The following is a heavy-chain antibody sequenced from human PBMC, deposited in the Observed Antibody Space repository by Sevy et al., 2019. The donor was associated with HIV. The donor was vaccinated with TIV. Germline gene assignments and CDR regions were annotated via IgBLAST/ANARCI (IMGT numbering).Heavy chain of an antibody. CDR1: GFTFSSYA. D-gene: IGHD6-19*01. Sequence: GGSLRLSCSASGFTFSSYAMHWVRQAPGKGLEYVSAISAYGDSTYHADSVKGIFTISRDNSKNTLYLQMSSLRTEDMAVYYCVRGASYSSNAFDVWGQGTMVTVSS. CDR3: VRGASYSSNAFDV. V-gene: IGHV3-64D*06. J-gene: IGHJ3*01. CDR2: ISAYGDST.